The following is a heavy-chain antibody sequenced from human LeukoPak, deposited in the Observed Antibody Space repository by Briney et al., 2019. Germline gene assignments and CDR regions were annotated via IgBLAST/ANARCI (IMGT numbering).Heavy chain of an antibody. CDR3: ARDIEEEEQGPGVDY. D-gene: IGHD1-26*01. V-gene: IGHV3-48*04. CDR1: GFAFSSYS. J-gene: IGHJ4*02. Sequence: GGSLRLSCAASGFAFSSYSMNWVRQVPGKGLEWVSYISSSSSTIYYADSVKGRFTISRDNAKNSLYLQMNSLRAEDTAVYYCARDIEEEEQGPGVDYWGQGTLVTVSS. CDR2: ISSSSSTI.